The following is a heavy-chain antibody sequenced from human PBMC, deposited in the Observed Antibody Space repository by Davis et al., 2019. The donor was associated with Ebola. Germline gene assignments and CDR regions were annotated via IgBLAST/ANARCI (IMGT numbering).Heavy chain of an antibody. CDR2: ISAYNGNA. V-gene: IGHV1-18*01. Sequence: ASVKVSCKASSYSFKNYAISWVRQAPGQGLEWMGWISAYNGNANYAQKVQGRVTVTRDTSTTTVYMDLSSLRSEDTALYYCTTPGGQDSGYDVFDIWGQGTMVTVSS. CDR3: TTPGGQDSGYDVFDI. J-gene: IGHJ3*02. CDR1: SYSFKNYA. D-gene: IGHD5-12*01.